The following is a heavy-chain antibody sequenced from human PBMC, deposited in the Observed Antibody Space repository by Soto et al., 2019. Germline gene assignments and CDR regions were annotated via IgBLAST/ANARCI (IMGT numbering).Heavy chain of an antibody. J-gene: IGHJ5*02. CDR2: IIPIFGTA. CDR1: GGTFSSYA. V-gene: IGHV1-69*13. D-gene: IGHD3-10*01. Sequence: SVKVSCKASGGTFSSYAISWVRQAPGQGLEWMGGIIPIFGTANYAQKFQGRVTITADGSTSTAYMELSSLRSEDTAVYYCARAYTMVRARGFDPWGQGTLVTVSS. CDR3: ARAYTMVRARGFDP.